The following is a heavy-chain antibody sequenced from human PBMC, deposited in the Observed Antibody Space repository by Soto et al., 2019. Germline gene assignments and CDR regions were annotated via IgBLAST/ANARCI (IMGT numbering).Heavy chain of an antibody. D-gene: IGHD3-9*01. CDR3: ARDNDEKAYDILTGYYPLYYFDY. CDR2: IWYDGSNK. V-gene: IGHV3-33*01. CDR1: GFTFSSYG. Sequence: GGSRRLSCAASGFTFSSYGMHWVRQAPGKGLEWMAVIWYDGSNKYYADSVKGRFTISRDNSKNTLYLQMNSLRAEDTAVYYCARDNDEKAYDILTGYYPLYYFDYWGQGTLFTVSS. J-gene: IGHJ4*02.